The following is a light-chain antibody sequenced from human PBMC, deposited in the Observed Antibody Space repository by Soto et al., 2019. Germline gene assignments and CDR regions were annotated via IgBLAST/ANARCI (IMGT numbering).Light chain of an antibody. CDR1: RSDVGGYNF. CDR3: SSYAGSNMGV. CDR2: EVT. J-gene: IGLJ1*01. Sequence: QSALTQPPSASGSPGQSVTISCTGTRSDVGGYNFVSWYQQHPGKAPKLLIYEVTQRPSGVPDRFSASKSGNTASLTVSGLQAEDEADYYCSSYAGSNMGVFGAGPKVTVL. V-gene: IGLV2-8*01.